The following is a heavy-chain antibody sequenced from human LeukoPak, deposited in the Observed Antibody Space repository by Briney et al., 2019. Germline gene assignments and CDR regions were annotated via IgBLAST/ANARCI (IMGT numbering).Heavy chain of an antibody. CDR2: ISGRGVTT. V-gene: IGHV3-23*01. D-gene: IGHD3-10*02. CDR3: AKDGDSENVRGYMGD. J-gene: IGHJ4*02. Sequence: GGSLRLSCAASGFTFSSYAMSWVRQAPGKGLEWVSTISGRGVTTYYADPVKGRFAISSDSSKNTGYLQMNSLRAEDTAVYFCAKDGDSENVRGYMGDWGQGTLVTVSS. CDR1: GFTFSSYA.